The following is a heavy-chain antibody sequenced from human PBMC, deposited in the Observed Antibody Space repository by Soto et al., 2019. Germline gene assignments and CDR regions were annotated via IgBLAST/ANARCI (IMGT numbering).Heavy chain of an antibody. CDR2: ISAHNGNT. Sequence: QVHLVQSGAEVKKPGASVKVSCKGSGYDFTTYGITWVRQAPGQVLEWMGWISAHNGNTNYAQKLQGIVTVTRDTSTSTAYMELRSLRADDTAVYYCARGRYGDYWGQGARVSVSS. J-gene: IGHJ4*02. CDR3: ARGRYGDY. D-gene: IGHD1-1*01. CDR1: GYDFTTYG. V-gene: IGHV1-18*01.